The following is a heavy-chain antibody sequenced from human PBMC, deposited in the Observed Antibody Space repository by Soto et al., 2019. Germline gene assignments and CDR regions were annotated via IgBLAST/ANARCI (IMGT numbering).Heavy chain of an antibody. CDR3: ASLMGNSTGWVDY. J-gene: IGHJ4*02. CDR2: IIPIISIV. Sequence: QVQLVQSGAEVKKPGSSVKVSCKASGGVFSSHTISWVRQAPGQGLEWMGRIIPIISIVNYAQKFQDRATITADKPTNTAYMELNNLRREDTAVYVCASLMGNSTGWVDYWGQGTLVTVSS. D-gene: IGHD2-8*02. V-gene: IGHV1-69*02. CDR1: GGVFSSHT.